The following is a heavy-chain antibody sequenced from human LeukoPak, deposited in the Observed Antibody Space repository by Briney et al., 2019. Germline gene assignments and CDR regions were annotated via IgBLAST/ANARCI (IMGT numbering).Heavy chain of an antibody. D-gene: IGHD5-12*01. CDR3: ARDRGANWFDP. V-gene: IGHV4-61*02. CDR1: GGSISSGSYY. Sequence: KSSETLSLTCTVSGGSISSGSYYWSWIRQPAGKGLEWIRRIYTSGSTNYNPSLKSRVTISVDTSKNQFSLKLSSVTAADTAVYYCARDRGANWFDPWGQGTLVTVSS. CDR2: IYTSGST. J-gene: IGHJ5*02.